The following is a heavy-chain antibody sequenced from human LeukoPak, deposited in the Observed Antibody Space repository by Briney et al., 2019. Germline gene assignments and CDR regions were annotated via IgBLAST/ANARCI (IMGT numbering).Heavy chain of an antibody. CDR2: IRSKAYGGTT. J-gene: IGHJ4*02. CDR1: GFTFGDYA. Sequence: GGSLRLSCTASGFTFGDYAMSWVRQAPGKGLEWVGFIRSKAYGGTTECAASVKGRFTISRDDSKFIASLHMNSLRTEDTAVYYCTRLYSESSSWALDNWGQGTLVTVSS. V-gene: IGHV3-49*04. CDR3: TRLYSESSSWALDN. D-gene: IGHD6-13*01.